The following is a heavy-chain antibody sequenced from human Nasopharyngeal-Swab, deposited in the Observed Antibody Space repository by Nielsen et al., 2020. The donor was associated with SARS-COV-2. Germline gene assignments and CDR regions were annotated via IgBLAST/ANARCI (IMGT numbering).Heavy chain of an antibody. J-gene: IGHJ4*02. V-gene: IGHV6-1*01. CDR2: TYYRSKWYN. CDR1: GDSVSSNSAA. CDR3: ARGKLLWFGELSRRVYYFDY. Sequence: SETLSLTCAIAGDSVSSNSAAWNWIRQSPSRCLEWLGRTYYRSKWYNDYAVSVKSRITINPDTSKNQFSLQLNSVTPEDTAVYYCARGKLLWFGELSRRVYYFDYWGQGTLVTVSS. D-gene: IGHD3-10*01.